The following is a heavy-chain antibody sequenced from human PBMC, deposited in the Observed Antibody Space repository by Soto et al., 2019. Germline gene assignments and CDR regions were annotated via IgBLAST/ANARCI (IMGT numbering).Heavy chain of an antibody. CDR3: AHRVLRTVFGLVTTTAIYFDF. D-gene: IGHD3-3*01. CDR2: IYWDDDK. Sequence: QITLNESGPTVVRPTETLTLTCRFSGFSLTTSGVGVGWIRQSPGKAPEWLALIYWDDDKRYSAFLKSRLTNTKDTSKNQVVLKVSDLDPTDTATYYCAHRVLRTVFGLVTTTAIYFDFWGQGTPVAVSS. CDR1: GFSLTTSGVG. V-gene: IGHV2-5*02. J-gene: IGHJ4*02.